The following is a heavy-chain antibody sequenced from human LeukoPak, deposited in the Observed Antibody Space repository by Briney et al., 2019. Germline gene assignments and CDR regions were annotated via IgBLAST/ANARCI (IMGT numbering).Heavy chain of an antibody. D-gene: IGHD3-3*01. J-gene: IGHJ6*02. V-gene: IGHV3-30*03. Sequence: HAGGSLRLSGAASGFTFSSSAMPWVRQAPGKGLEWVAVISYDESNKYYADSVKGRFTISRDNSKNTLYLQMNSLRAEDTAVYYCARGTDTKPFWSGYWVDVWGQGTTVTVSS. CDR2: ISYDESNK. CDR3: ARGTDTKPFWSGYWVDV. CDR1: GFTFSSSA.